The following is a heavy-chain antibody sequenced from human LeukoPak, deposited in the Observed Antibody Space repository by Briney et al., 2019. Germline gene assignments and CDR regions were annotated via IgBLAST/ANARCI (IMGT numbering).Heavy chain of an antibody. CDR2: INPNSGVT. CDR3: ARVGEMYYFDY. Sequence: ASVKVSCKASGYTFTGDYMHWVRQAPGQGLEWMGWINPNSGVTNYAQKFQGRVSMTRDTSISTAYMELSRLRSDDTAVYYCARVGEMYYFDYWGQGTLVTVSS. CDR1: GYTFTGDY. J-gene: IGHJ4*02. V-gene: IGHV1-2*02. D-gene: IGHD3-16*01.